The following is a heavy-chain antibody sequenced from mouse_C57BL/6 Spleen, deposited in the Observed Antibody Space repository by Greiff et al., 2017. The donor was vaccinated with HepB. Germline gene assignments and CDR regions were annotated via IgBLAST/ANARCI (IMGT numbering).Heavy chain of an antibody. J-gene: IGHJ3*01. CDR1: GFNIKDDY. D-gene: IGHD3-1*01. CDR2: IDPENGDT. Sequence: VQLQQSGAELVRPGASVKLSCTASGFNIKDDYMHWVKQRPEQGLEWIGWIDPENGDTDYGSKFQGKATITADTSSNTAYLQLSSLTSEDTAVYCCTNSLGREAYWGQGTLVTVSA. CDR3: TNSLGREAY. V-gene: IGHV14-4*01.